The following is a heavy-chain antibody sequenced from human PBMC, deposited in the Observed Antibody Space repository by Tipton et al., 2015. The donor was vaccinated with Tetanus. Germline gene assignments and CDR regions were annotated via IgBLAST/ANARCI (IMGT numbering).Heavy chain of an antibody. CDR3: AKDMEWELLLDAFDI. CDR1: GFTFDDYA. J-gene: IGHJ3*02. V-gene: IGHV3-9*01. D-gene: IGHD1-26*01. CDR2: ISWNSGSI. Sequence: SLRLSCAASGFTFDDYAMHWVRQAPGKGLEWVSGISWNSGSIGYADSVKGRFTISRDSAKNSLYLQMTSLRAEDTALYYCAKDMEWELLLDAFDIWGQGTMVTVSS.